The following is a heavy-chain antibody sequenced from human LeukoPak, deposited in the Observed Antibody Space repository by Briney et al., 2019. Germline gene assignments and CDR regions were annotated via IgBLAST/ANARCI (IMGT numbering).Heavy chain of an antibody. D-gene: IGHD3-22*01. V-gene: IGHV3-33*01. CDR1: VVTFSSYG. Sequence: GESLRLSCAAAVVTFSSYGVHWVRKAPCKGLEWVAVIWYDGSNKYYADSVKGRFTISRDNSKNTLYLQMNSLRAEDTAVYYCARGIHYDSSGSPFDYWGQGTLVTVSS. J-gene: IGHJ4*02. CDR3: ARGIHYDSSGSPFDY. CDR2: IWYDGSNK.